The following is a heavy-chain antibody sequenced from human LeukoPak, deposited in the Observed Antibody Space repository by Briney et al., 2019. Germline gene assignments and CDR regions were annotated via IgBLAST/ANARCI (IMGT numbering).Heavy chain of an antibody. CDR3: ARTYDSSGYYHRWFDP. CDR2: IIPIFGTA. V-gene: IGHV1-69*13. CDR1: GYTFSSYA. J-gene: IGHJ5*02. D-gene: IGHD3-22*01. Sequence: SVKVSCKASGYTFSSYAISWVRQAPGQGLEWMGGIIPIFGTANYAQKFQGRVTITADESTSTAYMELSSLRSEDTAVYYCARTYDSSGYYHRWFDPWGQGTLVTVSS.